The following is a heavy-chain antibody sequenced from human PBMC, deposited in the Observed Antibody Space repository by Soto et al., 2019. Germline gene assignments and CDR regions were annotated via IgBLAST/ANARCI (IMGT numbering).Heavy chain of an antibody. J-gene: IGHJ4*02. Sequence: EVHLVESGGGLVQPGGSLRLSCAIFESTVSRDWMNWVRQAPGKGLEWVAHINQDGSEKYYVDSVKGRFTISRDNATKSPYLQMNSLRPADPAMDYGSGGVGDAFWGQGTLVTVSS. CDR2: INQDGSEK. CDR1: ESTVSRDW. D-gene: IGHD1-26*01. V-gene: IGHV3-7*04. CDR3: SGGVGDAF.